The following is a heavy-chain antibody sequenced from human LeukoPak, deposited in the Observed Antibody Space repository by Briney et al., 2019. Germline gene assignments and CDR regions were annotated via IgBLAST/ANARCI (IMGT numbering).Heavy chain of an antibody. Sequence: SETLSLTCTVSGGSISSGGYYWSWIRQPAGKGLEWIGRIYTSGSTNYNPSLKSRVTISVDTSKNQFSLKLSSVTAADTAVYYCARARGSGSYLEYFQHWGQGTLVTVSS. D-gene: IGHD1-26*01. CDR3: ARARGSGSYLEYFQH. CDR1: GGSISSGGYY. J-gene: IGHJ1*01. CDR2: IYTSGST. V-gene: IGHV4-61*02.